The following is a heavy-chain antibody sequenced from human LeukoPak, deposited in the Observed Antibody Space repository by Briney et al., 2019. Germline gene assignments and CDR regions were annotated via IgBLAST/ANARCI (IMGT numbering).Heavy chain of an antibody. Sequence: GASVKVSCKASGYSFSTFGISWVRQAPGQGLEWMGYISAFNGNRKYAQKVQDRVTLSTDTSTSTAYMELRSLRSDDTAVYYCARELIPGRFAFDIWGQGTMVTVSS. D-gene: IGHD1-14*01. CDR2: ISAFNGNR. V-gene: IGHV1-18*01. CDR1: GYSFSTFG. J-gene: IGHJ3*02. CDR3: ARELIPGRFAFDI.